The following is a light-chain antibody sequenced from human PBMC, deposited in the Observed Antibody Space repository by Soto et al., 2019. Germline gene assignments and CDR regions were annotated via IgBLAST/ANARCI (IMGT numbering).Light chain of an antibody. J-gene: IGKJ1*01. Sequence: DIQMTQSPATLSASVGDRVTITCRASQSISSWLAWYQQKPGKVPKLLLDDASSLESGVPSRFSGSGSGTEFTLTISSLQPDYFATYYCQQYNTYPWTFGQGTKVEIK. CDR2: DAS. V-gene: IGKV1-5*01. CDR3: QQYNTYPWT. CDR1: QSISSW.